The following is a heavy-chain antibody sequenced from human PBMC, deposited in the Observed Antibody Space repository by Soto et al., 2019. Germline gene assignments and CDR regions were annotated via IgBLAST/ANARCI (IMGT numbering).Heavy chain of an antibody. CDR2: IIPIFGTA. CDR1: GGTFSSYA. J-gene: IGHJ4*02. Sequence: SVQVSCKASGGTFSSYAISWVRQAPGQGLEWMGGIIPIFGTANYAQKFQGRVTITADESTSTAYMELSSLRSEDTAVYYCASCPAGYSSSWYVLDYWGQGTLVTVSS. D-gene: IGHD6-13*01. CDR3: ASCPAGYSSSWYVLDY. V-gene: IGHV1-69*13.